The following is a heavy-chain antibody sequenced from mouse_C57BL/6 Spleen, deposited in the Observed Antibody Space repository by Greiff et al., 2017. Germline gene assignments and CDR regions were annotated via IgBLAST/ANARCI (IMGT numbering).Heavy chain of an antibody. J-gene: IGHJ4*01. D-gene: IGHD1-1*01. CDR1: GYTFTDYN. V-gene: IGHV1-18*01. CDR2: INPNNGGT. CDR3: ARSGTTVVGYYAMDY. Sequence: VQLQQSGPELVKPGASVKIPCKASGYTFTDYNMDWVKQSHGKSLEWIGDINPNNGGTIYNQKFKGKATLTVDKSSSTAYMELRSLTSEDTAVYYSARSGTTVVGYYAMDYWGQGTSVTVSS.